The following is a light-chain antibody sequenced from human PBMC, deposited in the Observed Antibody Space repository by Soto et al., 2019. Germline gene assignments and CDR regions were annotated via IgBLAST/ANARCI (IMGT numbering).Light chain of an antibody. CDR2: DAS. CDR1: QGISSA. Sequence: GDRVTITCRASQGISSALAWYQQKPGKAPKLLIYDASSLESGVLSRFSGSGSGTDFTLTISSLQPEDFATYYCQQFNNYPVTFGQGTRLEIK. J-gene: IGKJ5*01. V-gene: IGKV1D-13*01. CDR3: QQFNNYPVT.